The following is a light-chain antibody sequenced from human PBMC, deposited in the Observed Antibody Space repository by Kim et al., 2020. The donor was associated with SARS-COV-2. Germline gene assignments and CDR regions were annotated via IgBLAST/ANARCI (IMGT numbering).Light chain of an antibody. CDR2: KAS. CDR3: QQYDSYPWT. J-gene: IGKJ1*01. Sequence: DIHMTQSPSTLPASLGDTITITCRASQSISSWLAWYRQQPGKVPKLLIYKASNLHNGVPSRFRGSGSGTEFTLTISSLQADDFAIYYCQQYDSYPWTFGQGTKVDIK. CDR1: QSISSW. V-gene: IGKV1-5*03.